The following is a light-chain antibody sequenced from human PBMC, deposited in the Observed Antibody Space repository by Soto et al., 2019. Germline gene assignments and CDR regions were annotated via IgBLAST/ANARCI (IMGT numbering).Light chain of an antibody. CDR1: QSVLSSSDNKNY. CDR2: WAS. J-gene: IGKJ5*01. V-gene: IGKV4-1*01. CDR3: QQYNSDPIT. Sequence: DFVRTQSPDSRAVPLVDMSSINFKSSQSVLSSSDNKNYLAWFQQKPGQPPKLLIYWASARESGVPDRFSGSGSATDFTLTISSLQAEDVAVYYCQQYNSDPITFGQGTRLEIK.